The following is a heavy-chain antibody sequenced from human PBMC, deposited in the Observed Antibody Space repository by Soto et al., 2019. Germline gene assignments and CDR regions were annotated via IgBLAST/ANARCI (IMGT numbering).Heavy chain of an antibody. V-gene: IGHV4-59*08. D-gene: IGHD5-12*01. CDR1: SDSISNYY. J-gene: IGHJ4*02. Sequence: PSETLSLTCTVSSDSISNYYCSWFRQPPGKGLEWIGYMHYNGYTSYNPSLRSRVTISVDTSKNQFSLKLSSVTAADTAVYYCARHCPDIVAAITWGYYFDYWGQGTLVTVSS. CDR3: ARHCPDIVAAITWGYYFDY. CDR2: MHYNGYT.